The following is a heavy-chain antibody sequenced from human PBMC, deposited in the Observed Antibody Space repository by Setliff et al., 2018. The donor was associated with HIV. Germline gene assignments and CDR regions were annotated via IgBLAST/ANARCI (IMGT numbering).Heavy chain of an antibody. J-gene: IGHJ4*02. CDR2: IRYDGSYR. CDR3: VKDISQSTAMDY. CDR1: GFTFISYG. D-gene: IGHD5-18*01. V-gene: IGHV3-30*02. Sequence: GGSLRLSCAVSGFTFISYGMYWVRQAPGKGLEWVAFIRYDGSYRYYVDSVKGRFTISRDNSKNTMFLQMNSLRVEDTALYYCVKDISQSTAMDYWGQGTLVTVS.